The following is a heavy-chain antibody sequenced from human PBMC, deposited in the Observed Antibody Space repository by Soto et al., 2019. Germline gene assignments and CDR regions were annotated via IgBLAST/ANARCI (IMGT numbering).Heavy chain of an antibody. CDR2: ISASGGDT. CDR3: AKDAAYATSSAGPFEY. V-gene: IGHV3-23*01. J-gene: IGHJ4*02. Sequence: GGSLRLSCAACAFTFTTYAMSWVRQVPGKGLEWVSVISASGGDTYYAHSVKARFTISRDNSKNTLSLRINSLRAEDTAVYYCAKDAAYATSSAGPFEYWGQGTLVNAPQ. D-gene: IGHD2-2*01. CDR1: AFTFTTYA.